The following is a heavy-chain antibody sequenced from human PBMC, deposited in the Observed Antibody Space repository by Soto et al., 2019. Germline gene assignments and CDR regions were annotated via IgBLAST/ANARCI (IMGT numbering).Heavy chain of an antibody. D-gene: IGHD2-21*01. Sequence: SETLSLTCTVSGGSVSSGTYYWSWIRQPPGKGLEWIGFIHYSGSTNYNPSLKGRVTMSVDTSKNQFSLKLTSVNTADTAICYCTRGGDPYKTGHWGQGTLVTVSS. J-gene: IGHJ4*02. CDR2: IHYSGST. CDR3: TRGGDPYKTGH. CDR1: GGSVSSGTYY. V-gene: IGHV4-61*01.